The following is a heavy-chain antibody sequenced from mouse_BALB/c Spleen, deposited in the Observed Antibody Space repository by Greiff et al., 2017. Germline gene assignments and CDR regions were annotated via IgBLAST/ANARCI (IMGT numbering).Heavy chain of an antibody. V-gene: IGHV2-9*02. CDR2: IWAGGST. CDR1: GFSLTSYG. Sequence: VKLMESGPGLVAPSQSLSITCTVSGFSLTSYGVHWVRQPPGKGLEWLGVIWAGGSTNYNTALMSRLSISKDNSKSQVILKMYSLQTDDTAMYCCARDSVYAMDYWGQGTSVTVSS. J-gene: IGHJ4*01. CDR3: ARDSVYAMDY.